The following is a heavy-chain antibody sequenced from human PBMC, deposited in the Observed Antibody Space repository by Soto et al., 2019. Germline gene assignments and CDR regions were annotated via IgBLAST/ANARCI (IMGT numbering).Heavy chain of an antibody. CDR1: GHTLTKLS. D-gene: IGHD3-22*01. V-gene: IGHV1-24*01. Sequence: ASVKVSCKISGHTLTKLSIHWVRQAPGKGLEWMGGFDPEGGEAIYAQKWHGRVTVTEDTVTGTAYMELRGLKSDDTAIYYCARNYYNSKVYGYWGQGTLVTVSS. J-gene: IGHJ4*02. CDR3: ARNYYNSKVYGY. CDR2: FDPEGGEA.